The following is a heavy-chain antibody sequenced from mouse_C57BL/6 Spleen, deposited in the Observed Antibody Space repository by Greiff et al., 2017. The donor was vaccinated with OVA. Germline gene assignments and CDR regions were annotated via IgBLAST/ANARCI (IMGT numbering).Heavy chain of an antibody. Sequence: VQVVESGAELAKPGASVKLSCKASGYTFTSYWMHWVKQRPGQGLEWIGYINPSSGYTKYNQKFKDKATLTADKSSSTAYMQLSSLTYEDSAVYYCAISPITTVVATDAMDYWGQGTSVTVSS. J-gene: IGHJ4*01. CDR3: AISPITTVVATDAMDY. CDR2: INPSSGYT. V-gene: IGHV1-7*01. D-gene: IGHD1-1*01. CDR1: GYTFTSYW.